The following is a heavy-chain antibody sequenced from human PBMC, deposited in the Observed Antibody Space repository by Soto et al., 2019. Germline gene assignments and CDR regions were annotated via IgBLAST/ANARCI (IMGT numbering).Heavy chain of an antibody. V-gene: IGHV3-23*01. CDR3: AKDLRYYGSGPSGWFDS. CDR2: ISDSGGTT. D-gene: IGHD3-10*01. Sequence: EVQLLQSGGGLEQPGRSLRLSCAASGFTFRDYAMSWVRQAPGKGLQWVSGISDSGGTTYYADSVKGRFTISRDNSKNTLYLQIKSMRAEDTAIYYCAKDLRYYGSGPSGWFDSWCQGTQVTVSS. CDR1: GFTFRDYA. J-gene: IGHJ5*01.